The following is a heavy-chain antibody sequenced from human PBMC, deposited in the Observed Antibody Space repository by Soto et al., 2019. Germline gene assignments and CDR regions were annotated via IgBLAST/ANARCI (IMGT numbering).Heavy chain of an antibody. D-gene: IGHD4-17*01. J-gene: IGHJ6*02. Sequence: PGGSLRLSCAASGFTFSSYSMNWVRQAPGKGLEWVSSISSSSSYIYYADSVKGRFTISRDNAKNSLYLQMNSLRAEDTAVYYCARGPDPRVYGDYYYGMDVWGQGTTVTVSS. CDR2: ISSSSSYI. V-gene: IGHV3-21*01. CDR1: GFTFSSYS. CDR3: ARGPDPRVYGDYYYGMDV.